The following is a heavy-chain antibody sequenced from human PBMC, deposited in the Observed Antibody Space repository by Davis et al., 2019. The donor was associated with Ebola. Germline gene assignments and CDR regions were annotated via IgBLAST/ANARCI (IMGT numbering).Heavy chain of an antibody. D-gene: IGHD4-17*01. V-gene: IGHV1-46*01. Sequence: GESLKISCAASGFTFTSYYMHWVRQAPGQGLEWMGIINPSGGSTSYAQKFQGRVTMTRDTSTSTVYMELSSLRSEDTAVYYCASAGMTTYTLGLKYYYYYGMDVWGQGTTVTVSS. J-gene: IGHJ6*02. CDR1: GFTFTSYY. CDR3: ASAGMTTYTLGLKYYYYYGMDV. CDR2: INPSGGST.